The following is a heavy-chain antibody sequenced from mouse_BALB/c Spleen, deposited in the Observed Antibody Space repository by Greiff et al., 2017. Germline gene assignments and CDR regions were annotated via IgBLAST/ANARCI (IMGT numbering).Heavy chain of an antibody. CDR1: GFSLTDYG. V-gene: IGHV2-6-5*01. CDR3: AKQYDGYQYYYAMDY. Sequence: QVQLKESGPGLVAPSQSLSITCTVSGFSLTDYGVSWIRQPPGKGLEWLGVIWSGGSTYYNSALKSRLSISKDNSKSQVFLKMNSLQTDDTAMYYCAKQYDGYQYYYAMDYWGQGTSVTVSS. D-gene: IGHD2-3*01. CDR2: IWSGGST. J-gene: IGHJ4*01.